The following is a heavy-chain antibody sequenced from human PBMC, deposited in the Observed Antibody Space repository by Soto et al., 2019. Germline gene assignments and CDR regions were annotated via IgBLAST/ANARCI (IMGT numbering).Heavy chain of an antibody. CDR1: GFTFTRYW. CDR2: INQDGSQK. V-gene: IGHV3-7*01. Sequence: EVQLVESGGGLVQPGGSLRLSCAASGFTFTRYWMAWVRQAPGKGLEWVANINQDGSQKYYVDSVKGRFTISRDNAKNSLYLQMNSLRTEDTAVYYCARTGEDYWGQGILVTVPS. CDR3: ARTGEDY. D-gene: IGHD3-10*01. J-gene: IGHJ4*02.